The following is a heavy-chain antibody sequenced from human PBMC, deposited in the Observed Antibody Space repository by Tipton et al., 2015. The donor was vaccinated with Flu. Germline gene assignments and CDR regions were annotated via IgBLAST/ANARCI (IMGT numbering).Heavy chain of an antibody. CDR3: SGTQGTFDI. J-gene: IGHJ3*02. CDR1: GFTFSVYT. Sequence: SLRLSCAASGFTFSVYTMNWVRQAPGKGLEWVSSISSTSSYKYYADSVKGRFTISRDNAKNSLWLQMDSLRGDDTAVYYCSGTQGTFDIWGQGTMVTVSS. CDR2: ISSTSSYK. D-gene: IGHD3-10*01. V-gene: IGHV3-21*01.